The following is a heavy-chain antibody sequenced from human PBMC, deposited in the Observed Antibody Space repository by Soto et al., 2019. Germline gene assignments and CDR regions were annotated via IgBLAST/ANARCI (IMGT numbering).Heavy chain of an antibody. Sequence: EVQLVESGGGLVQPGGSLRLSCAASDFMFTSYWMSWVRQAPGKGLEWVANIKQDGSEKNYVDSVKGRFTISRDDAKNSLYLQMNSLRVEDTAVYYCARDNFGGSVAASDKWGQGTLVTVSS. D-gene: IGHD2-15*01. CDR1: DFMFTSYW. CDR3: ARDNFGGSVAASDK. CDR2: IKQDGSEK. J-gene: IGHJ4*02. V-gene: IGHV3-7*01.